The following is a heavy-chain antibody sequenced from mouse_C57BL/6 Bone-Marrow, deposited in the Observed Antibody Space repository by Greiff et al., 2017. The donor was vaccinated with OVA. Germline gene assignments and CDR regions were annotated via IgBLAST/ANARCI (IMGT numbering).Heavy chain of an antibody. D-gene: IGHD2-5*01. CDR2: ISYSGST. V-gene: IGHV3-8*01. CDR1: GYSITSDY. J-gene: IGHJ4*01. CDR3: ARYTAYYSNYGYAMDY. Sequence: EVQLQESGPGLAKPSQTLSLTCSVTGYSITSDYWNWIRKFPGNKLEYMGYISYSGSTYYNPSLKSRISITRDTSKNQYYLQLNSVTTEDTATYYCARYTAYYSNYGYAMDYWGQGTSVTVSS.